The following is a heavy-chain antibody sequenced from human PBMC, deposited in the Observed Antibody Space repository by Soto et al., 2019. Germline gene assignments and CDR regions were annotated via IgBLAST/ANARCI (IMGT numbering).Heavy chain of an antibody. CDR2: IWYDGNNK. Sequence: PGGSLRLSCAASEFTFSSYGMHWVRQAPGKGLEWVAVIWYDGNNKYYADSVKGRLTISRDNSKNTLYLQMNSLRAEDTAVYYCARGEGAYYYYMGVWGKGTTVTVSS. V-gene: IGHV3-33*01. J-gene: IGHJ6*03. D-gene: IGHD3-16*01. CDR1: EFTFSSYG. CDR3: ARGEGAYYYYMGV.